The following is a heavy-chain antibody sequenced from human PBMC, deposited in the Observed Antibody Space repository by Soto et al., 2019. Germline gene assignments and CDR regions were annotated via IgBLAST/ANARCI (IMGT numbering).Heavy chain of an antibody. CDR3: ARGPQRFGRKYYYYGMDV. CDR1: GGSFSGYY. Sequence: SETLSLTCAVYGGSFSGYYWSWIRQPPGKGLEWIGEINHSGSTNYNPSLKSRVTISVDTSKNQFSLKLSSVTAADTAVYYCARGPQRFGRKYYYYGMDVWGQGTTVTVSS. V-gene: IGHV4-34*01. J-gene: IGHJ6*02. CDR2: INHSGST. D-gene: IGHD3-10*01.